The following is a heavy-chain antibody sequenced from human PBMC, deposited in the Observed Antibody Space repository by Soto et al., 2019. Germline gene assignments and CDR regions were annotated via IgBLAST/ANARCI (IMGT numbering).Heavy chain of an antibody. J-gene: IGHJ6*02. D-gene: IGHD4-17*01. CDR1: GFTFDDYA. CDR2: ISWNSGNM. V-gene: IGHV3-9*01. Sequence: LRLSCAASGFTFDDYAMHWVRQVPGKGLEWVSSISWNSGNMGYADSVKGRFTISRDNAKSSLYIQMNSLRAEDTALYYCAKDLYYGPRRGMDVWGQGITVTVSS. CDR3: AKDLYYGPRRGMDV.